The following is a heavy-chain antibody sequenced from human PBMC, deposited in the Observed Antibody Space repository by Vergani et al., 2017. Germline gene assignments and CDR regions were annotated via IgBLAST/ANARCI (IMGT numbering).Heavy chain of an antibody. CDR2: IYYSGST. J-gene: IGHJ5*02. V-gene: IGHV4-61*10. D-gene: IGHD3-10*01. Sequence: QVQLQESGPGLVKPSETLSLTCTVSGGSVSSGSYYWSWIRQPAGKGLEWIGYIYYSGSTNYNPSLKSRVTISVDTSKNQFSLKLSSVTAADTAVYYCARFEGPSASGDWFDPWGQGTLVTVSS. CDR1: GGSVSSGSYY. CDR3: ARFEGPSASGDWFDP.